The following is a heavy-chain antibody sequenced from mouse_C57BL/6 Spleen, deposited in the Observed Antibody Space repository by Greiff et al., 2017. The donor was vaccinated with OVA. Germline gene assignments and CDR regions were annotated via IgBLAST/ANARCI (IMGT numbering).Heavy chain of an antibody. D-gene: IGHD1-1*01. J-gene: IGHJ3*01. CDR3: TRKGNYYGSSPGFAY. V-gene: IGHV1-15*01. Sequence: VKVVESGAELVRPGASVTLSCKASGYTFTDYEMHWVKQTPVHGLEWIGAIDPETGGTAYNQKFKGKAILTADKSSSTAYMELRSLTSEDSAVYYCTRKGNYYGSSPGFAYWGQGTLVTVSA. CDR1: GYTFTDYE. CDR2: IDPETGGT.